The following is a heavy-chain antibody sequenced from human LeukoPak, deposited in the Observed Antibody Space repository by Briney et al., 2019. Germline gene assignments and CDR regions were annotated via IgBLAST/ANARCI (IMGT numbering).Heavy chain of an antibody. J-gene: IGHJ6*04. V-gene: IGHV4-34*01. CDR1: GGSFSGYY. Sequence: SETLSLTCAVYGGSFSGYYWSWIRQSPGKGLEWIGEINHSGDTNYNPSLESQVTISVAPSKNQFSLKLSSVTAADTAVYYCARGRWATDVWGKGTTVTVSS. CDR2: INHSGDT. D-gene: IGHD1-1*01. CDR3: ARGRWATDV.